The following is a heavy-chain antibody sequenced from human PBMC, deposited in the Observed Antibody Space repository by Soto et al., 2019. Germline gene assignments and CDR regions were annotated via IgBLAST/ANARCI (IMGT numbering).Heavy chain of an antibody. J-gene: IGHJ5*02. V-gene: IGHV4-39*01. D-gene: IGHD3-10*01. CDR1: GGSISSCGYF. Sequence: PSETLSLTCTVSGGSISSCGYFWAWIRQPPGKGLEWFGRIYYSGSTYYNPSLTSRVTLSVVTSEIQFSVKPSSGTAADSAVFYCASRITMVRGEWSYLFDPWGQGPLVTVSS. CDR2: IYYSGST. CDR3: ASRITMVRGEWSYLFDP.